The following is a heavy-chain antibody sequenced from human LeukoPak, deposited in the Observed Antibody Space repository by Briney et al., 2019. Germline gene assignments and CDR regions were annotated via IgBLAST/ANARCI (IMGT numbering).Heavy chain of an antibody. CDR1: GFTVSSTY. J-gene: IGHJ5*02. V-gene: IGHV3-23*01. Sequence: GGSPRLSCVASGFTVSSTYMSWVRQAPGKGLEWVSAISGSGGSTYYADSVKGRFTISRDNSKNTLYLQMNSLRAEDTAVYYCAKSGVVVVAATSWGQGTLVTVSS. D-gene: IGHD2-15*01. CDR3: AKSGVVVVAATS. CDR2: ISGSGGST.